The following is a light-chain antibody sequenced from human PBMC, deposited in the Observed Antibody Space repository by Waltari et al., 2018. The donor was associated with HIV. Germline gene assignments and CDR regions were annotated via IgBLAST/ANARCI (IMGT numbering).Light chain of an antibody. J-gene: IGLJ2*01. CDR3: QAWDSSSAVV. CDR1: KLGYTY. V-gene: IGLV3-1*01. CDR2: QSS. Sequence: SYELTQSPSVSVSPGQTASITCSGDKLGYTYVSWYPPKPGQSPVLVIYQSSKRPSEIPERFSGSNSGDTATLTISGTQAVDEADYYCQAWDSSSAVVFGGGTKLTVL.